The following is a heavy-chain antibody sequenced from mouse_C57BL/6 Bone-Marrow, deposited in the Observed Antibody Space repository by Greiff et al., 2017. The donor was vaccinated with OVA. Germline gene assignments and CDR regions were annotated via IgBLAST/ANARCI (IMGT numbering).Heavy chain of an antibody. CDR1: GYTFTSYW. CDR3: AVPRGTGLAY. CDR2: IDPSDSYT. D-gene: IGHD3-3*01. Sequence: VQLQQPGAELVKPGASVKLSCKASGYTFTSYWMQWVKQRPGQGLEWIGEIDPSDSYTNYNQKFKGKATLTVDTSSSTAYMQLSSLTSEDSAVYYCAVPRGTGLAYWGQGTLVTVSA. J-gene: IGHJ3*01. V-gene: IGHV1-50*01.